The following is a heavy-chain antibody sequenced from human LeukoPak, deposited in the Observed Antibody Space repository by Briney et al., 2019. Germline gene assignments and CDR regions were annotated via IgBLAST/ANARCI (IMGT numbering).Heavy chain of an antibody. J-gene: IGHJ4*02. D-gene: IGHD6-19*01. V-gene: IGHV3-53*01. CDR3: ARDFTDSSGWYRYFDY. Sequence: GGSLRLSCAASGFTFSSYSMNWVRQAPGKGLEWVSVIYSGGSTYYADSVKGRFTISRDNSKNTLYLQMNSLRAEDTAVYYCARDFTDSSGWYRYFDYWGQGTLVTVSS. CDR1: GFTFSSYS. CDR2: IYSGGST.